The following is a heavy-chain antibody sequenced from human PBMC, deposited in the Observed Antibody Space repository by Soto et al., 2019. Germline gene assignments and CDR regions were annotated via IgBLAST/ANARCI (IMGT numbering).Heavy chain of an antibody. Sequence: GGSLRLSCAASGFTFSSFGMHWVRQAPGKGLEWVAVISYDGSNKYYADSVKGRFTISRDNSKNTLYLQMNSLRAEDTAVYYCAKDFTTYGYKIFGYWGQGTLVTVSS. CDR1: GFTFSSFG. CDR2: ISYDGSNK. J-gene: IGHJ4*02. CDR3: AKDFTTYGYKIFGY. D-gene: IGHD5-18*01. V-gene: IGHV3-30*18.